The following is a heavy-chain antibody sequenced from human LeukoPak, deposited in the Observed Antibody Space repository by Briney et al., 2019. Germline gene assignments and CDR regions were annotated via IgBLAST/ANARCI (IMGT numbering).Heavy chain of an antibody. Sequence: PSETLSLTCTVSGGSISSYYWSWIRQPPGKGLEWIGNIYYSGSTNYNPSLKSRVTISVDTSKNQFSLKLSSVTAADTAVYYCARGPPLSDFWSGSYYFDYWGQGTLVTVSS. J-gene: IGHJ4*02. CDR1: GGSISSYY. V-gene: IGHV4-59*01. CDR2: IYYSGST. CDR3: ARGPPLSDFWSGSYYFDY. D-gene: IGHD3-3*01.